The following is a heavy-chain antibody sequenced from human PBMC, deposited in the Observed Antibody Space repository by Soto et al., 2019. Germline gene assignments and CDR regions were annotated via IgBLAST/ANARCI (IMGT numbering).Heavy chain of an antibody. Sequence: QVQFQESGPGLVKPSETLSLTCTVSGGSMSSYFWSWIRQPPGKGLEWLGYISHSGRATYNPSLKSRVTISVDTSKNQFSLKLTSVTAADTAVYYGAGDAYGDKFDYWGQGILLTVSS. CDR2: ISHSGRA. D-gene: IGHD4-17*01. J-gene: IGHJ4*02. CDR3: AGDAYGDKFDY. CDR1: GGSMSSYF. V-gene: IGHV4-59*01.